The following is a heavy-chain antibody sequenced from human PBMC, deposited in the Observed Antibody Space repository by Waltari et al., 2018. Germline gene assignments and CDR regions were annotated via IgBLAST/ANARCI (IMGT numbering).Heavy chain of an antibody. J-gene: IGHJ4*02. CDR1: GGSFRGYY. CDR3: ARGYDILTGYPPAY. CDR2: MNPSGST. V-gene: IGHV4-34*01. Sequence: QVQLQQWGAGLLKPSETLSLTCAVYGGSFRGYYRIWRRQHPGKGLEWIGEMNPSGSTNYNPSLKSRVTISVDTSKNQFSLKLSSVTAADTAVYYCARGYDILTGYPPAYWGQGTLVTVSS. D-gene: IGHD3-9*01.